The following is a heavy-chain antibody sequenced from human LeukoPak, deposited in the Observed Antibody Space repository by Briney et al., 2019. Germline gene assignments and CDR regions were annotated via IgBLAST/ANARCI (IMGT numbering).Heavy chain of an antibody. Sequence: PGGSLRLSCAASGFTFSSYAMSWVRQAPGKGLEWVSAISGSGGSTYYADSVKGRFTISRDNSKNTLYLQMNSLRAEDTAVYYCAKGPRVGFLAARPAPYYFDYWGQGTLVTVSS. V-gene: IGHV3-23*01. CDR1: GFTFSSYA. CDR2: ISGSGGST. D-gene: IGHD6-6*01. CDR3: AKGPRVGFLAARPAPYYFDY. J-gene: IGHJ4*02.